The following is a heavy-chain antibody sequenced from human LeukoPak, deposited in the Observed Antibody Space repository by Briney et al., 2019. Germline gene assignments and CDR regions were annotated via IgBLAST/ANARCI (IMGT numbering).Heavy chain of an antibody. CDR3: AREYGSGTFD. D-gene: IGHD2-2*01. V-gene: IGHV3-53*01. Sequence: GGSLRLSCAVSGFTVGDNYMSWVRLAPGEGLERVAVIYSGGEIYYADSVKGRLTLSRDNSKNTLYLQMNSLRAEDTAVYFCAREYGSGTFDWGQGTLVTVSS. CDR2: IYSGGEI. CDR1: GFTVGDNY. J-gene: IGHJ4*02.